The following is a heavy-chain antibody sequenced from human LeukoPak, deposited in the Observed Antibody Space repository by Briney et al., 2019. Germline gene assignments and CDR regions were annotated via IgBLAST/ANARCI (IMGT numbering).Heavy chain of an antibody. J-gene: IGHJ4*02. CDR1: GFTISSYY. Sequence: GGSLRLSCAASGFTISSYYMAWVRQAPGKGLEWVSVIYHSGNTDYADSVKGRFTISRDNSKNTVYLQMNSLRAEDSAIYYCARDMGTGECSSIRCYAFDSWGQGTLVTVSS. CDR3: ARDMGTGECSSIRCYAFDS. CDR2: IYHSGNT. D-gene: IGHD2-2*01. V-gene: IGHV3-66*03.